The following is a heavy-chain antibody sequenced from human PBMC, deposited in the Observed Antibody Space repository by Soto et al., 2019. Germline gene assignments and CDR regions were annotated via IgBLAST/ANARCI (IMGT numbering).Heavy chain of an antibody. CDR1: GGSISNYY. CDR3: ARHVVESLSFGERVHHFYY. D-gene: IGHD3-10*01. J-gene: IGHJ4*01. CDR2: FYYTGIT. V-gene: IGHV4-59*08. Sequence: SETLSLTCTVSGGSISNYYWSWIRQPPGKGLEWIGYFYYTGITNYNPSLKSRISMSVDTSKNQFSLKLSSVTAADTAVYYCARHVVESLSFGERVHHFYYSGHGTLVTV.